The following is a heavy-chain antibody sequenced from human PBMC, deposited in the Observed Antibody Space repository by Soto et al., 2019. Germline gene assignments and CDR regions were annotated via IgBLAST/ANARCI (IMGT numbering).Heavy chain of an antibody. CDR1: GISTSSYW. CDR2: IKKDGTEK. V-gene: IGHV3-7*03. J-gene: IGHJ4*02. CDR3: VTGYHSDY. Sequence: EEQLVESGGALVRPGESLRLSCAASGISTSSYWMGWVRQAPGRGLEWVASIKKDGTEKYYMDSLKGRFTISRDNALNSLYLQMNSLRAEDTAVYFYVTGYHSDYWGQGTLVTVSS. D-gene: IGHD5-18*01.